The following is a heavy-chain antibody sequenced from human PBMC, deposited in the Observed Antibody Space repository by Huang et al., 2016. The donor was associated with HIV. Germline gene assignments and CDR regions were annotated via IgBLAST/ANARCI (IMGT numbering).Heavy chain of an antibody. CDR1: GYSFTGHF. D-gene: IGHD3-10*01. CDR3: AREAWASGVAHYFDY. J-gene: IGHJ4*02. CDR2: SDPTSEAI. Sequence: QVQLVQSGAEVKRPGASVKVSCKASGYSFTGHFIHWLRQAPGQGLECMGRSDPTSEAIKWASRFQSRVSMTRDKCIGTAYMELGGLGSDDTAVFFCAREAWASGVAHYFDYWGPGTLVTVSS. V-gene: IGHV1-2*06.